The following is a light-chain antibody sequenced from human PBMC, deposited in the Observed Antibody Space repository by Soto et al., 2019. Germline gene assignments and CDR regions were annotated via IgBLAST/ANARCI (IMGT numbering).Light chain of an antibody. CDR1: QVIVNNY. J-gene: IGKJ4*01. CDR2: AAS. V-gene: IGKV1-27*01. Sequence: DIQMTQSPSSLSASVGDRVTITCRASQVIVNNYLAWYQQKSGNVPNLLIYAASSLQSGVPSRFSGSGSGTDFTLTISSLQPEDAATFYCQQYSSAPLTFGGGTKVEI. CDR3: QQYSSAPLT.